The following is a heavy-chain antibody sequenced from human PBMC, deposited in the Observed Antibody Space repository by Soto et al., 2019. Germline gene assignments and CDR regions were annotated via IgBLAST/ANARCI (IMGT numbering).Heavy chain of an antibody. J-gene: IGHJ6*02. CDR1: GGSISSYY. D-gene: IGHD2-8*01. Sequence: SETLSLTCTVSGGSISSYYWSWIRQPPGKGLEWIGYIYYSGSTNYNPSLKSRVTISVDTSKNQFSLKLSSVTAADTAVYYCARDVRIDGMDVWGQGTTVTVSS. V-gene: IGHV4-59*01. CDR3: ARDVRIDGMDV. CDR2: IYYSGST.